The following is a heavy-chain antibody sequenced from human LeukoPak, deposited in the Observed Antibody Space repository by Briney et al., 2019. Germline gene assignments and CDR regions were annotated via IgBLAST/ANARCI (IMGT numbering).Heavy chain of an antibody. CDR2: ISWNSGSI. Sequence: SLRLSCAASGFTFDDYAMHWVRQAPGKGLEWVSGISWNSGSIGYADSVKGRFTISRDNAKNSLYLQMNSLRAEDMALYYCAKSSQGIAVAGTFDYWGQGTLVTVSS. V-gene: IGHV3-9*03. CDR3: AKSSQGIAVAGTFDY. CDR1: GFTFDDYA. J-gene: IGHJ4*02. D-gene: IGHD6-19*01.